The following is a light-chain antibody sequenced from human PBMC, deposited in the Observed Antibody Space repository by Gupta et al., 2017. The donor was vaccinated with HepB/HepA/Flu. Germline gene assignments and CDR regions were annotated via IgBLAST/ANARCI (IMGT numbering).Light chain of an antibody. CDR2: GAF. CDR3: QQLNTYPPWT. J-gene: IGKJ1*01. Sequence: DSHLTQSPSFLSASVGDRVTITCRASQAISNYFAWYQQKPGKAPKLLIYGAFNLDTGVPSRFSGSGSGTEFTLTISSLQPEDLATYYCQQLNTYPPWTFGQGTKVEI. V-gene: IGKV1-9*01. CDR1: QAISNY.